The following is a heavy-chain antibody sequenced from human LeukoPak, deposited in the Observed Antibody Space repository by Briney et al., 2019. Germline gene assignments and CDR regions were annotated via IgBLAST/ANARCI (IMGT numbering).Heavy chain of an antibody. CDR2: INHSGST. CDR1: GGSFSGYY. CDR3: ARGVHDYVWGSYRLGFDY. J-gene: IGHJ4*02. Sequence: SETLSLTCAVHGGSFSGYYWSWIRQPPGKGLEWIGEINHSGSTNYNPSLKSRVTISVDTSKNQFSLKLSSVTAADTAVYYCARGVHDYVWGSYRLGFDYWGQGTLVTVSS. V-gene: IGHV4-34*01. D-gene: IGHD3-16*02.